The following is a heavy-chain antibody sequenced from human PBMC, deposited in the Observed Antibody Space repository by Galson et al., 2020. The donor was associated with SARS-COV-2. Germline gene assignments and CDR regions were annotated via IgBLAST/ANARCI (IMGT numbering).Heavy chain of an antibody. CDR2: IEHRGST. CDR1: GGTLSDYK. CDR3: ARGVPGH. V-gene: IGHV4-34*01. J-gene: IGHJ4*02. Sequence: SETLSLTWAVYGGTLSDYKWAWVRQPPGTGLEWIGEIEHRGSTKYNPSLKSRVSISVDASKNQFSLKLTSMTAADTAVYYCARGVPGHWGQGTLTTV. D-gene: IGHD1-1*01.